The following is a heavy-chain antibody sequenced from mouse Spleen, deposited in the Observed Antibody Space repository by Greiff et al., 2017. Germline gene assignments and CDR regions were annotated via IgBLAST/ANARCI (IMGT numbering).Heavy chain of an antibody. J-gene: IGHJ4*01. CDR1: GFSLTSYG. CDR2: IWRGGST. D-gene: IGHD2-2*01. Sequence: QVQLQQSGPSLVQPSQSLSITCTVSGFSLTSYGVHWVRQSPGKGLEWLGVIWRGGSTDYNAAFMSRLSITKDNSKSQVFLKMNSLQTDDTAMYYCARQGAYGYDGWMDYWGQGTSVTVSS. CDR3: ARQGAYGYDGWMDY. V-gene: IGHV2-5-1*01.